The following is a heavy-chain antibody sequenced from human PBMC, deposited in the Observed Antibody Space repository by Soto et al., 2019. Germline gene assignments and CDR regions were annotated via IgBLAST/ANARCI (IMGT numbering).Heavy chain of an antibody. CDR3: ARKAAAGLRYFDY. CDR2: IHYSGST. V-gene: IGHV4-39*01. J-gene: IGHJ4*02. CDR1: GGSISSSSYY. D-gene: IGHD6-13*01. Sequence: PSETLSLTCTVSGGSISSSSYYWGWIRQPPGKGLEWIGSIHYSGSTYYNPSLKSRVTISVDTSKNQFSLKLSSVTAADTAVYYCARKAAAGLRYFDYWGQGTLVTVSS.